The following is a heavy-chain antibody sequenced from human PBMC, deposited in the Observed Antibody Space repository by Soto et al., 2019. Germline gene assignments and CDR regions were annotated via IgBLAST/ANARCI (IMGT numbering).Heavy chain of an antibody. J-gene: IGHJ3*01. CDR2: IYHSGST. CDR3: ARVLGNDGFDV. Sequence: QVQLQESGPGLVKPSGTLSLTCAVSGGSISSSNWWSWVRQPPGKGLEWIGEIYHSGSTNYNPSPMCRVTISVDKSQNQFSLKLRSVTAADTAGYYWARVLGNDGFDVWGQGTMVTVSS. CDR1: GGSISSSNW. D-gene: IGHD3-3*02. V-gene: IGHV4-4*02.